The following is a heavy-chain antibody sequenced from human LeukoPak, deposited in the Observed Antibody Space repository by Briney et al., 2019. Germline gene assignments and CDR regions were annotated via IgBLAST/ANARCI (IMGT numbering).Heavy chain of an antibody. CDR1: GGTFSSYA. Sequence: ASVKVSCKASGGTFSSYAISWVRQAPGQGLEWMGRIIPILGIENYAQKFQGRVTITADKSTSTAYMELSSLRSEDTAVYYCARRAVAGPSFDYWGQGTLVTVSS. CDR3: ARRAVAGPSFDY. J-gene: IGHJ4*02. V-gene: IGHV1-69*04. D-gene: IGHD6-19*01. CDR2: IIPILGIE.